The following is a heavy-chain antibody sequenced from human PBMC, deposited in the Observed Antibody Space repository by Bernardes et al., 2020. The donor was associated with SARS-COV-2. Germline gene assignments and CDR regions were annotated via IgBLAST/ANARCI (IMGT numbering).Heavy chain of an antibody. Sequence: SETLSLICIVSGGSIRSYHWSWIRQSPEKGLEWIGYVFENGNTNYSPSLRNRVTISVDTSKNVFSLRLTSVTPADTAIYYCARGGRTANMVGGVINWLDPWGPGTQVTVSS. D-gene: IGHD3-10*01. CDR1: GGSIRSYH. J-gene: IGHJ5*02. V-gene: IGHV4-59*01. CDR3: ARGGRTANMVGGVINWLDP. CDR2: VFENGNT.